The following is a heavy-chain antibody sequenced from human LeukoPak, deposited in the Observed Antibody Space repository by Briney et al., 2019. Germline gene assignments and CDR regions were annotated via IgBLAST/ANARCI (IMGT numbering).Heavy chain of an antibody. Sequence: GGSLKLPCAASGFPFSSHSMNWVRPAPGKGPEWVSSISSSSSYIYYADSVKGRFTISRDNAKNSLYLQMNSLGAEDTAVYYCARYYYDSRGYYQVDYWGQGTLVTVSA. D-gene: IGHD3-22*01. CDR1: GFPFSSHS. V-gene: IGHV3-21*01. CDR3: ARYYYDSRGYYQVDY. CDR2: ISSSSSYI. J-gene: IGHJ4*02.